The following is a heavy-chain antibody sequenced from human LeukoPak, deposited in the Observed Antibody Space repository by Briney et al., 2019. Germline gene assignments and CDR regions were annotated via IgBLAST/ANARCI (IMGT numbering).Heavy chain of an antibody. CDR2: IYYRGST. D-gene: IGHD6-6*01. Sequence: SETLSLTCSVPGGSITSSLSYWGWIRQPPGKGLEWIGSIYYRGSTYYSPSLKSRVTISVDTSKNHFSLKLSSVTAADTAVYYCARSIATYGPTHNWFGPWGQGILVTVSS. V-gene: IGHV4-39*01. CDR3: ARSIATYGPTHNWFGP. J-gene: IGHJ5*02. CDR1: GGSITSSLSY.